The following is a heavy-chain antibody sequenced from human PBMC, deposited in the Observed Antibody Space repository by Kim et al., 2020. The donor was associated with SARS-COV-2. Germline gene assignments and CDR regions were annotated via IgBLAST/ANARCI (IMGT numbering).Heavy chain of an antibody. CDR2: INPNSGGT. Sequence: ASVKVSCKASGYTFTGYYMHWVRQAPGQGLEWMGRINPNSGGTNYAQKFQGRVTMTRDTSISTAYMELSRLRSDDTAVYYCARDGPGIVVVPAAIGPPQNYYYYGMDVWGQGTTVTVSS. J-gene: IGHJ6*02. V-gene: IGHV1-2*06. CDR1: GYTFTGYY. CDR3: ARDGPGIVVVPAAIGPPQNYYYYGMDV. D-gene: IGHD2-2*01.